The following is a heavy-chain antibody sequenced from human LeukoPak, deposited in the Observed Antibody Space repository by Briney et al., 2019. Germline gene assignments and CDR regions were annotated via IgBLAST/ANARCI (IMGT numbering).Heavy chain of an antibody. CDR1: GFSFSSHA. CDR3: ARVSQLRYFDWSRGDLDY. J-gene: IGHJ4*02. D-gene: IGHD3-9*01. V-gene: IGHV3-66*01. CDR2: IYSGGST. Sequence: GGSLRLSCAASGFSFSSHAMHWVRQAPGKGLEWVSLIYSGGSTYYADSVKGRFTISRDNSKNTLYLQMNSLRAEDTAVYYCARVSQLRYFDWSRGDLDYWGQGTLVTVSS.